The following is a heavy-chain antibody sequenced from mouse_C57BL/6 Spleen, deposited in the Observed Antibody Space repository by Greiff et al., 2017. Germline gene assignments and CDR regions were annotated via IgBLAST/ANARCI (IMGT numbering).Heavy chain of an antibody. CDR1: GYTFPDYE. CDR2: IDPDTGGT. D-gene: IGHD1-1*01. V-gene: IGHV1-15*01. Sequence: KESGAELVRPGASVTLSCKASGYTFPDYEMHWVKQTPVHGLDWIGAIDPDTGGTAYNQKFKGKAILTADKSSSTAYMELRSLTSEDSAVYYCTRSTVVADYYAMDYWGQGTSVTGSS. CDR3: TRSTVVADYYAMDY. J-gene: IGHJ4*01.